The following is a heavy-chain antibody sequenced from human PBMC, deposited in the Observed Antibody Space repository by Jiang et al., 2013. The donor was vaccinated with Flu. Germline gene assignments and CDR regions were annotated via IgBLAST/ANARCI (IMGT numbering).Heavy chain of an antibody. J-gene: IGHJ4*02. CDR1: GFTFSSYA. CDR2: ISYDGSNK. Sequence: VQLLESGGGVVQPGRSLRLSCAASGFTFSSYAMHWVRQAPGKGLEWVAVISYDGSNKYYADSVKGRFTISRDNSKNTLYLQMNSLRAEDTAVYYCASPQIGYCSSTSCRGNYWGQGTLVTVSS. V-gene: IGHV3-30-3*01. CDR3: ASPQIGYCSSTSCRGNY. D-gene: IGHD2-2*01.